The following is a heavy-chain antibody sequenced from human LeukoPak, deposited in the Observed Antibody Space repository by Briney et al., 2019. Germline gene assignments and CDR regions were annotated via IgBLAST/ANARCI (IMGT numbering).Heavy chain of an antibody. Sequence: SETLSLTCTVSGVSVSTLYWSWIRQPPGKGLEWIEYIYYSGSTNYNPSLKSRVTISVDTSKNQLSLKLRSVTAADTAVYYCARAEAVAGVDYWGQGTLVTVSS. CDR3: ARAEAVAGVDY. CDR1: GVSVSTLY. D-gene: IGHD6-19*01. CDR2: IYYSGST. V-gene: IGHV4-59*02. J-gene: IGHJ4*02.